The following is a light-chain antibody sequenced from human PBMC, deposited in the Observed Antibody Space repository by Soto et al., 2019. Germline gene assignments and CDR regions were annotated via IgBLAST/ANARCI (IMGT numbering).Light chain of an antibody. J-gene: IGLJ1*01. V-gene: IGLV2-23*02. CDR1: SNDVGKYNH. Sequence: QSALTQPAYACWSPGQSITISCTGTSNDVGKYNHVCWYQHHAGKAPKLILYDVSQWPSGASRRFSGSKSGNTASLTIYRLQPEDEADYYCSSYGGGTTFYVFGTGTKVTVL. CDR2: DVS. CDR3: SSYGGGTTFYV.